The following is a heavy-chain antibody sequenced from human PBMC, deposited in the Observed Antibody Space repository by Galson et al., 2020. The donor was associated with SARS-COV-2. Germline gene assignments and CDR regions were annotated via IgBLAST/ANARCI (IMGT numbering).Heavy chain of an antibody. CDR1: GSSFSDYA. D-gene: IGHD2-8*01. CDR2: ITYNGKKK. J-gene: IGHJ4*02. Sequence: GESLKSSCATSGSSFSDYAMHWVRQPPGKGLEWVPVITYNGKKKTYADSVKGRFTTSRDDSRRTLFLQMTSLTTEDTAVYYCAREIRGVYPACWGQRTLGADSS. V-gene: IGHV3-30*04. CDR3: AREIRGVYPAC.